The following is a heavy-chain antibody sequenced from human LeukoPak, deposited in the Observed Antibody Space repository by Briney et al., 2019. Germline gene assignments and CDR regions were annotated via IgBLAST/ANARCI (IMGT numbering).Heavy chain of an antibody. V-gene: IGHV3-7*01. CDR1: GFTFSSYW. Sequence: GGSLRLSCAASGFTFSSYWMNWARQAPGKGLEWVANIKQDGSEKYYVDSVKGRFTISRDNAKNSLYLQMNSLRAEDTAVYYCARVSVAGSYSGDYWGQGTLVTVSS. D-gene: IGHD1-26*01. CDR3: ARVSVAGSYSGDY. J-gene: IGHJ4*02. CDR2: IKQDGSEK.